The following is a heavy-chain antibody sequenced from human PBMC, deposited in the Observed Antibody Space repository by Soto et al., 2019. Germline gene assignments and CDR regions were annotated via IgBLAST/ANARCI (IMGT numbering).Heavy chain of an antibody. Sequence: SETLSLTCTVSGGSISSYYWSWIRQPPGKGLEWIGYIYYSGSTNYNPSLKSRVTIAVDTSKNQFSLKLSSVTAADTAVYYCARGWQTAVTMVRVIPRGPNWFDPWGQGTLVTV. CDR2: IYYSGST. D-gene: IGHD3-10*01. V-gene: IGHV4-59*01. CDR3: ARGWQTAVTMVRVIPRGPNWFDP. CDR1: GGSISSYY. J-gene: IGHJ5*02.